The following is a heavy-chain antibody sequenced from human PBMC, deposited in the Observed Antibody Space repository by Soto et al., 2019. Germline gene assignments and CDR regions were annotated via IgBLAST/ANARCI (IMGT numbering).Heavy chain of an antibody. D-gene: IGHD3-22*01. J-gene: IGHJ4*02. CDR2: INAGSGDT. V-gene: IGHV1-3*01. CDR3: ARAPALQDFYDSGGYYYAGSSPYYFDS. CDR1: GYTFTNYA. Sequence: ASVKVSCKASGYTFTNYAMNWVRQAPGQRLEWMGWINAGSGDTKYSQKFQGRVTIVRDTSASTAYLELSSLRSEDTAVYYCARAPALQDFYDSGGYYYAGSSPYYFDSWGLGXMVTVSS.